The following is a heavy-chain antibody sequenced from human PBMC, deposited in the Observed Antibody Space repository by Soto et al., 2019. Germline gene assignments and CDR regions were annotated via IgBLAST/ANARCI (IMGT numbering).Heavy chain of an antibody. Sequence: EVQLVESGGGLVQPGGSLRLSCAASGFTFSSYEMNWVRQAPGKGREWVSYISSSGSTIYYADSVKGRFTISRDNAKNSLYLQMNSLRAEDTAVYYCARGRWNAEWLTQYYYGMDVWGQGTTVTVSS. CDR1: GFTFSSYE. CDR2: ISSSGSTI. CDR3: ARGRWNAEWLTQYYYGMDV. D-gene: IGHD6-19*01. J-gene: IGHJ6*02. V-gene: IGHV3-48*03.